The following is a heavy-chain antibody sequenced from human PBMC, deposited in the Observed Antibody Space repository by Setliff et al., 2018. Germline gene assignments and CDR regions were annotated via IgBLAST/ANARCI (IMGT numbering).Heavy chain of an antibody. CDR1: GYSFTKYF. D-gene: IGHD3-10*01. V-gene: IGHV1-2*06. CDR2: VFTATDDT. Sequence: ASVKVSCKTSGYSFTKYFLHWVRQAPGQGLEWMGRVFTATDDTQFRTEFQGRVTMTRDTSISTAYMELSRLRSDDTAVYYCARVGSLAPLYYGNYWGQGTLVTVSS. CDR3: ARVGSLAPLYYGNY. J-gene: IGHJ4*02.